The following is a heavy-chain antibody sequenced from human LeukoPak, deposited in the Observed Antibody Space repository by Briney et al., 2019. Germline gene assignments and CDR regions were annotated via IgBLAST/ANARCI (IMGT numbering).Heavy chain of an antibody. V-gene: IGHV4-34*01. D-gene: IGHD3-3*01. CDR1: GGSFSGYY. Sequence: PSETLSLTCGVYGGSFSGYYWTWIRQPPGKGLEWIGEINHRGSTNYNPSLKSRVTISVDTSKNEFSLNLDSVTAADTAVYYCARTTYYEFWSGSPGAFDIWGQGSMVTVSS. CDR3: ARTTYYEFWSGSPGAFDI. J-gene: IGHJ3*02. CDR2: INHRGST.